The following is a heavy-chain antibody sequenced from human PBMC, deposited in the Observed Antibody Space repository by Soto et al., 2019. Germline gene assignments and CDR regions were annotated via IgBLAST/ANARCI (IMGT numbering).Heavy chain of an antibody. CDR2: IDPSGGIT. D-gene: IGHD5-18*01. CDR1: GYSFTNLH. J-gene: IGHJ4*02. CDR3: ARDTGWGYSYGFKFDY. Sequence: ASVKVSCKASGYSFTNLHIHWVRQAPGQGLEWMGMIDPSGGITRYAQRLQGRTTMTRDTSTSTVYMELSSLTSEDTAVYYCARDTGWGYSYGFKFDYWGQGTLVTVSS. V-gene: IGHV1-46*03.